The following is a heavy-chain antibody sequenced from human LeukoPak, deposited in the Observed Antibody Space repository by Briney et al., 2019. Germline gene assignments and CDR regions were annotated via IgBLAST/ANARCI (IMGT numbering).Heavy chain of an antibody. D-gene: IGHD5-24*01. CDR1: GYTFTGYY. Sequence: ASVKVSCKASGYTFTGYYIHWVRQAPGQGLEWMGWINPNSGGTNYAQQFQGRVTRTRDTSISTAYMELSRLRSDDTAVYYCAREMRLQSDYWGQGTLVTVSS. J-gene: IGHJ4*02. CDR3: AREMRLQSDY. CDR2: INPNSGGT. V-gene: IGHV1-2*02.